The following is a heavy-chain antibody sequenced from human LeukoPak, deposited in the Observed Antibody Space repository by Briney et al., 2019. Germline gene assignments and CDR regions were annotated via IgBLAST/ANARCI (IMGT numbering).Heavy chain of an antibody. V-gene: IGHV3-48*02. CDR2: ISSSSSTI. CDR3: ARVGSTWYRGFEY. Sequence: GGSLRLSCAASGFTFSSYSIDWVRQAPGKGLEWVSYISSSSSTIYYADSVKGRFTISRDNAKNSLYLQMNSLRDEDTAVYYCARVGSTWYRGFEYWGQGTLVTVSS. D-gene: IGHD6-13*01. CDR1: GFTFSSYS. J-gene: IGHJ4*02.